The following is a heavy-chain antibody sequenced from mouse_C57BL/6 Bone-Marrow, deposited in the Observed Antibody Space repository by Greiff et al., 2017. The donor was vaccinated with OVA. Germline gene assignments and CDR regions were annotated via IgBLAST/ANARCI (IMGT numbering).Heavy chain of an antibody. J-gene: IGHJ3*01. CDR3: ARDGTGTSWFAY. V-gene: IGHV1-76*01. Sequence: VQLQQSGAELVRPGASVKLSCKASGYTFTDYYINWVKQRPGQGLEWIARIYPGSGNTYYNEKFKGKATLTAEKSSSTAYMQLSSLPSEDSAVYFCARDGTGTSWFAYWGQGTLVTVSA. D-gene: IGHD4-1*01. CDR1: GYTFTDYY. CDR2: IYPGSGNT.